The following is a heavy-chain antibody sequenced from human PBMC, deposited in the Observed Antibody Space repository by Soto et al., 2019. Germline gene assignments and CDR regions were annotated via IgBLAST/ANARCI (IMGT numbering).Heavy chain of an antibody. CDR1: GFTFSSYA. J-gene: IGHJ6*02. D-gene: IGHD6-13*01. CDR2: ISYDGSNK. Sequence: QVQLVESGGGVVQPGRSLRLSCAASGFTFSSYAMHWVRQAPGKGLEWVAVISYDGSNKYYADSVKGRFTISRDNSKNMLYLQMNSLRAEDTAVYYCARDGPSRAFYYYGMDVWGQGTTVTVSS. CDR3: ARDGPSRAFYYYGMDV. V-gene: IGHV3-30-3*01.